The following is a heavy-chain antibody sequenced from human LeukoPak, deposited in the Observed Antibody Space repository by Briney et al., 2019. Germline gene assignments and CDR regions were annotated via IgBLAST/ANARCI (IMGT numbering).Heavy chain of an antibody. CDR3: AKHIDFGVVIPYDY. V-gene: IGHV1-8*01. J-gene: IGHJ4*02. CDR1: GYTFTSYD. D-gene: IGHD3-3*01. Sequence: ASVKVSCKASGYTFTSYDINWVRQATGQGLEWMGWMNPNSGNTGYAQKFQGRVTMTRNTSISTAYMELSSLRSEDTAVYYCAKHIDFGVVIPYDYWGQGTLVTVSS. CDR2: MNPNSGNT.